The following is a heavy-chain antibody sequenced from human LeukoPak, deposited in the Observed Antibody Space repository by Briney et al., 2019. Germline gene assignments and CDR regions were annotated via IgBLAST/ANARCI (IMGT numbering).Heavy chain of an antibody. CDR2: IYYSGST. D-gene: IGHD3-10*01. J-gene: IGHJ5*02. CDR3: ARERFGELFSWFDP. V-gene: IGHV4-39*07. Sequence: PSETLSLTCTVSGGSISSSSYYWGWIRQPPGKGLEWIGSIYYSGSTNYNPSLKSRVTISVDTSKNQFSLKLSSVTAADTAVYYCARERFGELFSWFDPWGQGTLVTVSS. CDR1: GGSISSSSYY.